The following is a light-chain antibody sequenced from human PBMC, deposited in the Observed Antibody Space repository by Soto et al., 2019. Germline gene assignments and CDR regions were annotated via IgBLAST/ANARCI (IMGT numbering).Light chain of an antibody. J-gene: IGLJ2*01. CDR3: SSYTITSTLVI. CDR1: SSDVGGYNY. Sequence: QSALTQPPSASGSPGQSVTISCTGTSSDVGGYNYVSWYQQHPGKAPKLMIYEVSKRPSGVPDRFSGSKSGNTASLTVSGLQAEDEADYYCSSYTITSTLVIFGGGTKLTVL. CDR2: EVS. V-gene: IGLV2-8*01.